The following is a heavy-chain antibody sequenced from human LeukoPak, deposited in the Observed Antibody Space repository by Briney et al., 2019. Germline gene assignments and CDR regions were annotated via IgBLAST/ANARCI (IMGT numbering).Heavy chain of an antibody. CDR2: INHSGST. CDR3: AREEMALTLYYFDY. CDR1: GGSFSGYY. V-gene: IGHV4-34*01. J-gene: IGHJ4*02. Sequence: SETLSLTCAVYGGSFSGYYWSWIRQPPGKGLEWIGEINHSGSTNYNPSLKSRVTISVDTSKSQFSLKLSSVTAADTAVYYCAREEMALTLYYFDYWGQGTLVTVSS. D-gene: IGHD5-24*01.